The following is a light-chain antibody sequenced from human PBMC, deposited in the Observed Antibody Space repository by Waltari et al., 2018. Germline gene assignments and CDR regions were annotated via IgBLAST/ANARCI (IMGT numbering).Light chain of an antibody. CDR1: QRVSSSY. CDR2: GAS. Sequence: EIVLTQSPGTLSLSPGERATLSCRASQRVSSSYLAWYQQKPGQAPSLLIHGASSRATGIPDRFSGSGSGTDFTLTISRLEPEDSAVYYCQQYGTSPRLTFGGGTKVEIK. CDR3: QQYGTSPRLT. J-gene: IGKJ4*01. V-gene: IGKV3-20*01.